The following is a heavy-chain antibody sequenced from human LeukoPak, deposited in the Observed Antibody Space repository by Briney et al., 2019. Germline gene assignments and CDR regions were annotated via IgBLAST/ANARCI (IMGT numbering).Heavy chain of an antibody. Sequence: GASVKVSCKASGYTFTSYYMHWVRQAPGQGLEWMGIINPSGGSTSYAQKFQGRVTMTRDMSTSTVYMELSSLRSEDTAVYYCAREAGATKDFDYWGQGTLVTVSS. J-gene: IGHJ4*02. CDR2: INPSGGST. CDR1: GYTFTSYY. D-gene: IGHD1-26*01. CDR3: AREAGATKDFDY. V-gene: IGHV1-46*01.